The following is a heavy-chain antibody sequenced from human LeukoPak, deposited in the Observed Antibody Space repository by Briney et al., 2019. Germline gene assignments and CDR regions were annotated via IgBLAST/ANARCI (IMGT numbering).Heavy chain of an antibody. J-gene: IGHJ6*03. Sequence: PSETLSLTCAVYGGSFSGYYWSWIRQPPGKGLEWIGEINHSGSTNYNPSLKSRVTISVDTSKNQFSLKLSSVTAADTAVYYCARLPVTTGYYYYYMDVWGKGTTVTISS. CDR3: ARLPVTTGYYYYYMDV. CDR1: GGSFSGYY. D-gene: IGHD4-17*01. CDR2: INHSGST. V-gene: IGHV4-34*01.